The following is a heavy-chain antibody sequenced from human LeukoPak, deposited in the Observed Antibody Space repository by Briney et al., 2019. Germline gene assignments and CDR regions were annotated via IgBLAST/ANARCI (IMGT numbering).Heavy chain of an antibody. CDR2: IYYSGST. CDR1: GGSISSGDYY. J-gene: IGHJ4*02. V-gene: IGHV4-30-4*08. CDR3: ARTIKRITIFGVARALPPPFDY. Sequence: SQTLSLTCTVSGGSISSGDYYWSWIRQPPGKGLEWIGYIYYSGSTYYNPSLKSRVTISVDTYKNQFSLKLSSVTAADTAVYYCARTIKRITIFGVARALPPPFDYWGQGTLSPSPQ. D-gene: IGHD3-3*01.